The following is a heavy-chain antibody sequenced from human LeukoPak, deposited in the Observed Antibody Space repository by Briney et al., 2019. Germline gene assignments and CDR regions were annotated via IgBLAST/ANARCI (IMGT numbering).Heavy chain of an antibody. Sequence: GGSLRLSCAASGFTFSSYAMSWVRQAPGKGLEWVSGILDSGYSTYYANSVKGRFTISRDNSNNTLYLQMNSLRAEDTAVYYCAKLGGHPLHNYYVGVWAKGPRSPSP. V-gene: IGHV3-23*01. CDR2: ILDSGYST. J-gene: IGHJ6*03. CDR1: GFTFSSYA. D-gene: IGHD3-16*01. CDR3: AKLGGHPLHNYYVGV.